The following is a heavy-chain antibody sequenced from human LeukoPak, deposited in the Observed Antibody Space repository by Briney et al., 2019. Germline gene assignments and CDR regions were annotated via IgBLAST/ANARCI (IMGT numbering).Heavy chain of an antibody. V-gene: IGHV4-39*01. CDR3: ASQNLYDSSGPDY. CDR1: GGSISSSSYY. Sequence: SETLSLTCTVSGGSISSSSYYWGWIRQPPGKGLEWIGSIYYSGSTYYNPSLKSRVTISVDTSKNQFSLKLSSVTAADTAVYYCASQNLYDSSGPDYWGQGTLVTVSS. J-gene: IGHJ4*02. D-gene: IGHD3-22*01. CDR2: IYYSGST.